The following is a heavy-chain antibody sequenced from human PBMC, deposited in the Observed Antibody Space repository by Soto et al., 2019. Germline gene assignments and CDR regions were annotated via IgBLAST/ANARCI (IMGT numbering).Heavy chain of an antibody. V-gene: IGHV3-66*01. CDR3: ARGTAGIWPFDY. Sequence: PGGSLRLSCAASGFTVSSNYMSWVRQAPGKGLEWISIIYSAGNTYYADSVKGRFTISRDNSKNTLYLQMNSLGAEDTAVYYCARGTAGIWPFDYWGQGTLVTVSS. J-gene: IGHJ4*02. CDR1: GFTVSSNY. D-gene: IGHD6-13*01. CDR2: IYSAGNT.